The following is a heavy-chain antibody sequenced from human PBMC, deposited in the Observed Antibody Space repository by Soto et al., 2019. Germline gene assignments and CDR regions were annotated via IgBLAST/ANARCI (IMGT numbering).Heavy chain of an antibody. J-gene: IGHJ4*02. CDR3: AKEKHYYVQGPLDY. D-gene: IGHD3-10*02. Sequence: GGSLRLSCAASGFTFSIYGMHLVRQSPGKGLEWVAVISYDGSNKYYADSVKGRFTISRDNSKNTLYLQMNSLRAEDTAVYYCAKEKHYYVQGPLDYWGQGRLVTVSS. CDR2: ISYDGSNK. V-gene: IGHV3-30*18. CDR1: GFTFSIYG.